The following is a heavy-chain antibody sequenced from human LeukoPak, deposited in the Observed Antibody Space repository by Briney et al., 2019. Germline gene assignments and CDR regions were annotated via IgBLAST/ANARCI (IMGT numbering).Heavy chain of an antibody. J-gene: IGHJ4*02. CDR2: IKQDESEK. Sequence: GGSLRLSCAASGFTFSSYWMSWVRQAPGKGLEWVANIKQDESEKYYVDSVKGRFAISRDNAENSLYLQMNSLRVEDTGIYYCALSSTARGGDDYWGQGTLVTVSS. CDR3: ALSSTARGGDDY. D-gene: IGHD3-16*01. V-gene: IGHV3-7*03. CDR1: GFTFSSYW.